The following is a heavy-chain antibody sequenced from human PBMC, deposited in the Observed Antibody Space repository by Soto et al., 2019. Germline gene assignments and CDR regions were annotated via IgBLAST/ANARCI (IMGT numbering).Heavy chain of an antibody. V-gene: IGHV1-46*01. Sequence: ASVKVSCKASGYTFISHYMHWVRQAPGQGLEWMGMINPSGGSTSYAQKFQGRVTMTRDTSTSTGYMELSSLRSEDTAVYYCARVPPRRDGYNDAFDMWGQGTMVTVSS. CDR1: GYTFISHY. CDR2: INPSGGST. J-gene: IGHJ3*02. D-gene: IGHD5-12*01. CDR3: ARVPPRRDGYNDAFDM.